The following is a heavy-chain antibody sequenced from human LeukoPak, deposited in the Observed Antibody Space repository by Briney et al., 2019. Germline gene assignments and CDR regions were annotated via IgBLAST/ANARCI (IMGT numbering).Heavy chain of an antibody. CDR2: LSTYTGNT. J-gene: IGHJ5*02. D-gene: IGHD4-11*01. CDR3: ARGASNYGSFWFDP. CDR1: GYPFTTYG. Sequence: ASVKVSCKASGYPFTTYGIGWVRQAPGQGLEWMGWLSTYTGNTNYAQKFQGRVTMTADTSTSTAYMELRSLRSDDTAVYYCARGASNYGSFWFDPWGQGTLVTVSS. V-gene: IGHV1-18*01.